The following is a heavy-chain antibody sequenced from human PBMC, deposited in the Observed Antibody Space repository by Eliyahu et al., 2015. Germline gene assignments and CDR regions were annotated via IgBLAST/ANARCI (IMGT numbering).Heavy chain of an antibody. V-gene: IGHV4-39*02. J-gene: IGHJ3*02. CDR3: ARPSYCSSTSCFYDAFDI. Sequence: QLQLQESGPGLVKPSETLSLTSPPGKGLEWIGSIYYSGGPLLQPSLQSRVPLSLDTSQNPFSLKLSSVTAADTAVYYCARPSYCSSTSCFYDAFDIWGQGTMVTVSS. D-gene: IGHD2-2*01. CDR2: IYYSGGP.